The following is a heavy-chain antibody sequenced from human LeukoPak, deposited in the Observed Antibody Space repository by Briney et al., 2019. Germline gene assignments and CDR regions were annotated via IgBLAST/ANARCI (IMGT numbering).Heavy chain of an antibody. CDR3: VRHLGGSSNFDC. CDR1: GGSISSNYYY. J-gene: IGHJ4*02. D-gene: IGHD1-26*01. V-gene: IGHV4-39*01. CDR2: IYHTGST. Sequence: SETLSLTCTVSGGSISSNYYYWGWIRQPPGKGLEWIGSIYHTGSTYYNPSLKSRVTISVDTSKKQFSLNLMSVTAADTAVYYCVRHLGGSSNFDCWGQGTLVTVSS.